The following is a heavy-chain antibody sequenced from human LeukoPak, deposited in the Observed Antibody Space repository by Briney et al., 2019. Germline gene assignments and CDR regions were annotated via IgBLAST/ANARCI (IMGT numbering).Heavy chain of an antibody. CDR2: ISAYNGNR. CDR3: ARDRIGGAGTHDAFDI. V-gene: IGHV1-18*01. J-gene: IGHJ3*02. CDR1: GYTFTSYG. Sequence: GASVKVSCKTSGYTFTSYGISWLRQAPGQGPEWMGWISAYNGNRNYAQKFQGRVTMTTDTTTSTAYMEVRSLRSDDTALYYCARDRIGGAGTHDAFDIWGQGTIITVSS. D-gene: IGHD6-19*01.